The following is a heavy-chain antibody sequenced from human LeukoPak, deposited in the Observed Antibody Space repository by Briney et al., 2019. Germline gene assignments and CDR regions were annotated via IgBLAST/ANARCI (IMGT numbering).Heavy chain of an antibody. Sequence: GASVKVSCKASGYTFTSYGISWVRQAPGQGLEWMGWISAYNGNTNYAQKLQGRVTMTTDTSTSTACMELRSLRSDDTAVYYCARGPTYYYDSSGYADDYWGQGTLVTVSS. D-gene: IGHD3-22*01. CDR3: ARGPTYYYDSSGYADDY. CDR2: ISAYNGNT. V-gene: IGHV1-18*01. CDR1: GYTFTSYG. J-gene: IGHJ4*02.